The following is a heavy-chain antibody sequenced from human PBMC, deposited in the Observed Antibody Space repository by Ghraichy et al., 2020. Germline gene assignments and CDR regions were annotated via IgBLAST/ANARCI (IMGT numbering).Heavy chain of an antibody. V-gene: IGHV1-2*02. CDR3: ARIKLYGNYEYAFAI. D-gene: IGHD4-11*01. Sequence: ASVKVSCKASGYTFTDYYIHWVRQAPGQGLEWMGWINPNGGDTHFAQNLQDRVTMTRNTSISTAYMELTRLTSDDTALYFCARIKLYGNYEYAFAIWGQGAMVTVSS. CDR1: GYTFTDYY. J-gene: IGHJ3*02. CDR2: INPNGGDT.